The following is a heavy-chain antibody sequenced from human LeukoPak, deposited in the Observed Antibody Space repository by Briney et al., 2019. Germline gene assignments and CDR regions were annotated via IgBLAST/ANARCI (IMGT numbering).Heavy chain of an antibody. CDR3: ARYSNYGDYYYYFMNV. V-gene: IGHV4-61*02. J-gene: IGHJ6*03. D-gene: IGHD4-11*01. CDR1: GGSLSSGTYY. Sequence: SETLSFTCIVSGGSLSSGTYYWSWIRHPAGKGLEWIGRIYTRGSTNYSPTLKSRVTISIDTSKNQFSLKLRSVTAADTAVYHCARYSNYGDYYYYFMNVWGKGTTVTVSS. CDR2: IYTRGST.